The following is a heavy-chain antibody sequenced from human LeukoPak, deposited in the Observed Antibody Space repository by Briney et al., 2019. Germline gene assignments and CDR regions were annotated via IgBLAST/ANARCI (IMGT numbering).Heavy chain of an antibody. J-gene: IGHJ4*02. CDR3: AGGDDSSGYLFDY. CDR1: GGSISSGGYY. CDR2: IYYSGST. Sequence: SQTLSLTCTVSGGSISSGGYYWSWIRQHPGKGLEWIGYIYYSGSTYYNPSLKSRVTISVDTSKNQSSLKLSSVTAADTAVYYCAGGDDSSGYLFDYWGQGTLVTVSS. V-gene: IGHV4-31*03. D-gene: IGHD3-22*01.